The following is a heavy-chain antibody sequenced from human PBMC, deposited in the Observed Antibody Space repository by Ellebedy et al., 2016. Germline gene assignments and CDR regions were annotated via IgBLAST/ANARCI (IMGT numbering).Heavy chain of an antibody. CDR3: RQGHYSHY. D-gene: IGHD2-21*01. J-gene: IGHJ4*02. CDR1: GFSFNTFF. Sequence: GESLKISXVASGFSFNTFFMSWVRPAPGKGPEWGSTISDAGGNSYFADSVRGRFTISRDNSANKLYLQMSDLRPEDTALYYCRQGHYSHYWGQGTLVTVSS. V-gene: IGHV3-23*01. CDR2: ISDAGGNS.